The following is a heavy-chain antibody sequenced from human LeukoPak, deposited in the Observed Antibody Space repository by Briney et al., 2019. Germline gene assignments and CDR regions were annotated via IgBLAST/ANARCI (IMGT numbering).Heavy chain of an antibody. CDR3: ARDGTQGFGYFDWLGLDY. Sequence: ASVKVSCKASGYTFTSYGISWVRQAPGQGLEWMGWISAYNGNTNYAQKLQGRVTMTTDTSTSTAYMEPRSLRSDDTAVYYCARDGTQGFGYFDWLGLDYWGQGTLVTVSS. CDR1: GYTFTSYG. J-gene: IGHJ4*02. V-gene: IGHV1-18*01. CDR2: ISAYNGNT. D-gene: IGHD3-9*01.